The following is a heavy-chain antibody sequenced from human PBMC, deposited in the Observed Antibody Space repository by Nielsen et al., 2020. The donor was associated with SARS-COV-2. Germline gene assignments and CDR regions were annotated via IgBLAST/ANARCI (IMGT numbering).Heavy chain of an antibody. CDR1: GGSISSYY. J-gene: IGHJ3*02. D-gene: IGHD2-8*02. Sequence: SETLSLTCTVSGGSISSYYWNWIRQPPGKGLEWIGYIYDSGSTNYNPSLKSRVTISVDTSKNQFSLKLSSVTAADTAVYYCASEKVVRVTGAFDIWGQGTMVTVSS. V-gene: IGHV4-59*01. CDR3: ASEKVVRVTGAFDI. CDR2: IYDSGST.